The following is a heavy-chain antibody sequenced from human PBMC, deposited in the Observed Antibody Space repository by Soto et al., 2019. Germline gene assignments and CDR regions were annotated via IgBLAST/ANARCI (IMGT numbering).Heavy chain of an antibody. CDR1: GDSVSSNSAA. CDR2: TYYRSKWYN. D-gene: IGHD6-6*01. V-gene: IGHV6-1*01. CDR3: ARGQTSSSSMNFDY. J-gene: IGHJ4*02. Sequence: QVQLQQSGPGLVKPSQTLSLTCAISGDSVSSNSAAWNWIRQSPSIGLEWLGRTYYRSKWYNDYAVAVKSRITINPDTSKSQFSLQLNSVTPEDTAVYYCARGQTSSSSMNFDYWGQGTLVTVSS.